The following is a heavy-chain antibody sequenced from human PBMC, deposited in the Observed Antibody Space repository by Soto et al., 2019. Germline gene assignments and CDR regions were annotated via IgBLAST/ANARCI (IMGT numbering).Heavy chain of an antibody. Sequence: QVHLQESGPGLVKPSQTLSLACSVSGESITSLGYYWTWVRQPPGKGLEWIGFVSYTGSTFYNSALRSRVTISRHTSQTPFFLDVKPGTVPDTAMYFCTRGDYWGQGVLVTVSS. V-gene: IGHV4-31*03. CDR1: GESITSLGYY. J-gene: IGHJ4*02. CDR2: VSYTGST. CDR3: TRGDY.